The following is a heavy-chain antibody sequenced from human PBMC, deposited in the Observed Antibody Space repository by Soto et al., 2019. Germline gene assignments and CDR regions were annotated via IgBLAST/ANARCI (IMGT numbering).Heavy chain of an antibody. J-gene: IGHJ6*02. D-gene: IGHD3-3*01. Sequence: ASVKVSCKVSGYTLTELSMHWVRQAPGKGLEWMVGFDPEDGETIYAQKFQGRVTMTEDTSTYTAYMELSSLRSEDTAVYYCATSSPLRGGQLEDYYGMDVWGQGTTVTVSS. CDR1: GYTLTELS. V-gene: IGHV1-24*01. CDR3: ATSSPLRGGQLEDYYGMDV. CDR2: FDPEDGET.